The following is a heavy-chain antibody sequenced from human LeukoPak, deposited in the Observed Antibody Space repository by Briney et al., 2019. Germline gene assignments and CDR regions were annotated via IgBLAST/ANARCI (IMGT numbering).Heavy chain of an antibody. J-gene: IGHJ4*02. D-gene: IGHD3-22*01. CDR3: ARGYYDSSGYSPDY. Sequence: GGSLRLSCAASGFTFSNYWMHWVRQAPGKGLVWVSRINSDGSSTSYADSVKGRFTISRDNAKNTLYLQMNSLRAEDTAVYYCARGYYDSSGYSPDYWGQGTLVTVSS. V-gene: IGHV3-74*01. CDR1: GFTFSNYW. CDR2: INSDGSST.